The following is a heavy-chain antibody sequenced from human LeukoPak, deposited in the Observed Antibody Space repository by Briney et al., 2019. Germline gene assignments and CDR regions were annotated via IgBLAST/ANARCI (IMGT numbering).Heavy chain of an antibody. J-gene: IGHJ4*02. CDR3: ARPPMVRGVFAY. CDR1: GGSFSGYY. Sequence: SETLSLTCAVYGGSFSGYYWSWIRQPPGKGLEWMGEINHGGSTNYNPSLKSRVTISGDTSKNQFSRKLTSVPAADTAVYYCARPPMVRGVFAYWGQGPLVTASS. CDR2: INHGGST. V-gene: IGHV4-34*01. D-gene: IGHD3-10*01.